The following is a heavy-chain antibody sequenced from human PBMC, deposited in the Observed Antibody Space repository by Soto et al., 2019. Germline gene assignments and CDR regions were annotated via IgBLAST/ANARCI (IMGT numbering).Heavy chain of an antibody. CDR2: ISAYNGNT. CDR3: ARDAKDYSNYVPLDY. D-gene: IGHD4-4*01. J-gene: IGHJ4*02. Sequence: GASVKVSCTASGYTFTSYGISWVRQAPGQGLEWMGWISAYNGNTNYAQKLQGRVTMTTDTSTSTAYMELRSLRSDDTAVYYCARDAKDYSNYVPLDYWGQRTLVTVSS. V-gene: IGHV1-18*04. CDR1: GYTFTSYG.